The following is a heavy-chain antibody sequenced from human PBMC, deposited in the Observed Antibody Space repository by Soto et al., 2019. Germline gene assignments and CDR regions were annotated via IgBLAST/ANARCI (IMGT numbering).Heavy chain of an antibody. CDR2: IDNAGTDS. J-gene: IGHJ6*04. CDR1: GFTLSGRS. V-gene: IGHV3-74*01. D-gene: IGHD3-10*01. CDR3: ASGWFGPDV. Sequence: PGGSLRLSCAASGFTLSGRSMHWVRQAPGKGLVWVSGIDNAGTDSTYADSVKGRFTSSRDNAKNMLYLQMNSLRVEDTAVYYCASGWFGPDVWGKGTTVTVSS.